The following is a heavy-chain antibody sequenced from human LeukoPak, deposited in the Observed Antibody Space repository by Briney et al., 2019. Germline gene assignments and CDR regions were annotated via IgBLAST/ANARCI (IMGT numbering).Heavy chain of an antibody. CDR1: GYTFTSYD. CDR3: ARVPYSSSWKHWYFDL. CDR2: MNPNSGNT. Sequence: ASVEVSCKASGYTFTSYDINWVRQATGQGLEWVGWMNPNSGNTGYAQKFQGRVTMTRNTSISTAYMELSSLRSEDTAVYYCARVPYSSSWKHWYFDLWGRGTLVTVSS. J-gene: IGHJ2*01. V-gene: IGHV1-8*01. D-gene: IGHD6-13*01.